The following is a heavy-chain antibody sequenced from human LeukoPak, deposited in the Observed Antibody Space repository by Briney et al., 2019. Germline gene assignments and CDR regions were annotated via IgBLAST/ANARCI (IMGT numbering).Heavy chain of an antibody. CDR1: GFTFSSYA. D-gene: IGHD3-3*01. J-gene: IGHJ4*02. V-gene: IGHV3-30-3*01. CDR2: ISYDGSNK. Sequence: GGSLRLYCAASGFTFSSYAMHWVRQAPGKGLEWVAVISYDGSNKYYADSVKGRFTISRDNSKNTLYLQMNSLRVEDTAVFYCARDQYDTWSRRGNFDSWGQGTLVIVSS. CDR3: ARDQYDTWSRRGNFDS.